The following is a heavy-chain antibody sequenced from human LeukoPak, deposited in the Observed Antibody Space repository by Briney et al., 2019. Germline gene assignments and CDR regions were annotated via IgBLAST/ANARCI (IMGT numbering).Heavy chain of an antibody. J-gene: IGHJ4*02. D-gene: IGHD1-1*01. V-gene: IGHV1-46*01. CDR1: GYTFTSYY. Sequence: ASVKLSCKASGYTFTSYYMHWVRQAPGQGLEWMGIINPSGGSTSYAQKFQGRVTMTTDTSTNTVYMELSSLRSEDTAVYYCARVRRYWNDEDWGQGTLVTVSS. CDR2: INPSGGST. CDR3: ARVRRYWNDED.